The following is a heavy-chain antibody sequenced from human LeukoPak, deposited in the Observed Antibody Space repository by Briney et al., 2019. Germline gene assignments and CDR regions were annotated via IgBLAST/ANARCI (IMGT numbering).Heavy chain of an antibody. CDR1: GGSIRSTSYY. J-gene: IGHJ3*02. V-gene: IGHV4-39*01. CDR2: IYYSGST. D-gene: IGHD3-16*01. Sequence: SETLSLTCTLSGGSIRSTSYYWGWIRQPPGKGLEWIGSIYYSGSTYYNPSLKSRVTISADTSKNQFSLKLISVTAAETSVYYCARGVRDYVFDAFEIWGPGTMVTVSS. CDR3: ARGVRDYVFDAFEI.